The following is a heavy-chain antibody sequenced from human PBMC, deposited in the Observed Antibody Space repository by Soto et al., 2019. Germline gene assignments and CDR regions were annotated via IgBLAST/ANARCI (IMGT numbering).Heavy chain of an antibody. CDR2: IKYDGSEE. V-gene: IGHV3-7*05. J-gene: IGHJ5*02. CDR1: GFTFSDYW. CDR3: ARFASGKSAST. D-gene: IGHD5-12*01. Sequence: EVQVVESGGGLVQPGGSLRLSCAGSGFTFSDYWMSWARQAPGEGLEWVANIKYDGSEEYYVDSVRGRFTISRDNAMNSLHLQMNSLRADDTAVYYCARFASGKSASTWGQGTRVTVSS.